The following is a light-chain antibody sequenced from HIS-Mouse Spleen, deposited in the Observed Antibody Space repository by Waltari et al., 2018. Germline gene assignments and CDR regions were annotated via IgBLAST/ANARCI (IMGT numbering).Light chain of an antibody. CDR2: EGS. V-gene: IGLV2-23*01. J-gene: IGLJ3*02. Sequence: QSALTQPASVSGSPGQSITISCTGTSSDVGSYNLVSWYQQHPGKAPKLMIYEGSKRPSGGSSRFSGSKSGHTASLTISGLQAEDEADYYCCSYAGSSTWVFGGGTKLTVL. CDR3: CSYAGSSTWV. CDR1: SSDVGSYNL.